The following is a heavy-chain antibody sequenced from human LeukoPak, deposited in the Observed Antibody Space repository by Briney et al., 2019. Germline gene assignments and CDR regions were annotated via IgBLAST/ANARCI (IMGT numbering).Heavy chain of an antibody. J-gene: IGHJ2*01. Sequence: SETLSLTCTVSGGSISSYYWSWIRQPPGQGLEWIGYIYYSGSTNYNPSLKSRVTISVDTSKNQFSLKLSSVTAADTAVYYCARTYYYDSSGYYYVYFDLWGRGTLVTVSS. CDR2: IYYSGST. D-gene: IGHD3-22*01. CDR1: GGSISSYY. V-gene: IGHV4-59*13. CDR3: ARTYYYDSSGYYYVYFDL.